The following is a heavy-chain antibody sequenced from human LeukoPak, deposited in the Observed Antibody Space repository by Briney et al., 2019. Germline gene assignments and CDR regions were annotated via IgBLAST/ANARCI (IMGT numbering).Heavy chain of an antibody. CDR3: QSRFLEWLLDY. V-gene: IGHV4-39*01. CDR2: IYYGGYT. Sequence: SETLSLTCTVSGGSLSSNNYYWGWLRQPPGKGLEWIGSIYYGGYTYYNPSLKSRVTISVDTSKNQFSLKLSSVTAADTAIYYCQSRFLEWLLDYWGQGTLVTVSS. J-gene: IGHJ4*02. D-gene: IGHD3-3*01. CDR1: GGSLSSNNYY.